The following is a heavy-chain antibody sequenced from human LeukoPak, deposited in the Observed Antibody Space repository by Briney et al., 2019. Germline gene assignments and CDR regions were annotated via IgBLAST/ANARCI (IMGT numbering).Heavy chain of an antibody. CDR1: GYTFSNYG. CDR3: ARGSQYGDYAHFDY. V-gene: IGHV1-2*04. CDR2: INPNSGGT. Sequence: GASVKVSCKASGYTFSNYGVTWVRQAPGQGLEWMGWINPNSGGTNYAQKFQGWVTMTRDTSISTAYMELSRLRSDDTAVYYCARGSQYGDYAHFDYWGQGTLVTVSS. D-gene: IGHD4-17*01. J-gene: IGHJ4*02.